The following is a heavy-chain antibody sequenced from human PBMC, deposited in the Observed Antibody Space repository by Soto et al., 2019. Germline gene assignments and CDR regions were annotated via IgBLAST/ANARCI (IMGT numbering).Heavy chain of an antibody. Sequence: SLRLSCAASGFTVSSNYMSWVRQAPGKGLEWVSVIYSGGSTYYADSVKGRFTISRHNSKNTLYLQMNSLRAEDTAVYYCARVTPIVATYAFDIWGQGTMVTVSS. J-gene: IGHJ3*02. V-gene: IGHV3-53*04. CDR2: IYSGGST. CDR3: ARVTPIVATYAFDI. D-gene: IGHD5-12*01. CDR1: GFTVSSNY.